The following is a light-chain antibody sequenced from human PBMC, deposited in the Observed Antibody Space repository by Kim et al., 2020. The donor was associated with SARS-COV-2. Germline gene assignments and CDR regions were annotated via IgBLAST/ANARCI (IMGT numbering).Light chain of an antibody. V-gene: IGKV1-9*01. J-gene: IGKJ4*01. CDR2: AAS. CDR3: QQRNSYPLT. CDR1: QGICSY. Sequence: ASVGYRVTCTCRASQGICSYLAWYQQRPGKAPKLLIYAASTLQGGVPTMFIGSGSVTDFTPTSSSLQPEDFASYCCQQRNSYPLTFGGGTKVDI.